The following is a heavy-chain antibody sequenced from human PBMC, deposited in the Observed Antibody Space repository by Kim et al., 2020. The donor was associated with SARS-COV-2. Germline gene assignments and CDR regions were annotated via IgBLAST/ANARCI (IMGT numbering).Heavy chain of an antibody. Sequence: GGSLRLSCAASGFTFSSYGMHWVRQAPGKGLEWVAVIWYDGSNKYYADSVKGRFTISRDNSKNTLYLQMNSLRAEDTAVYYCGRDDQTKDNLQGDFWCGYYWTSYDVGMDVWGQGTTVTVSS. V-gene: IGHV3-33*01. CDR2: IWYDGSNK. J-gene: IGHJ6*02. D-gene: IGHD3-3*01. CDR3: GRDDQTKDNLQGDFWCGYYWTSYDVGMDV. CDR1: GFTFSSYG.